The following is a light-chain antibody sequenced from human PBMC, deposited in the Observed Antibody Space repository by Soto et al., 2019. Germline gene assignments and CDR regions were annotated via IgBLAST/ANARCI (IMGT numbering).Light chain of an antibody. V-gene: IGKV4-1*01. CDR2: WAS. CDR3: QQHYSTPLT. J-gene: IGKJ4*01. Sequence: DIVMTQSPDSLAVSLGERATINCKSSQSVLHSDNRNYFAWYQQKPGQPPKLLLYWASTRESGVPDRLSGNVSGTNFTLTISSLQAEDVAVYYFQQHYSTPLTFGGGTKVE. CDR1: QSVLHSDNRNY.